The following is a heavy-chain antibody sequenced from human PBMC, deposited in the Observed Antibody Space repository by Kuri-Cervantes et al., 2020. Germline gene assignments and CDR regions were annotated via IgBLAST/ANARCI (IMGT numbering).Heavy chain of an antibody. V-gene: IGHV3-48*01. Sequence: ESLKISCAASGFTFSSYSMNWVRQAPGKGLEWVSSISSSSTTIYYADSVKGRFTVSRDNAKNSLFLQMNSLRAEDTAVYYCARGENYSIITIFGVIIRGNWFDPWGQGTLVTVSS. D-gene: IGHD3-3*01. CDR3: ARGENYSIITIFGVIIRGNWFDP. J-gene: IGHJ5*02. CDR2: ISSSSTTI. CDR1: GFTFSSYS.